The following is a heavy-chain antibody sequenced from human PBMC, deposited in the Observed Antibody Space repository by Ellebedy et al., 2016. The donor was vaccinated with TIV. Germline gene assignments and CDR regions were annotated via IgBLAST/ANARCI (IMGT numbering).Heavy chain of an antibody. CDR2: IYYSGST. D-gene: IGHD1-26*01. J-gene: IGHJ4*02. CDR3: ARVVVGATGDY. CDR1: GGSISSSSYY. V-gene: IGHV4-39*01. Sequence: SETLSLTXTVSGGSISSSSYYWGWIRQPPGKGLEWIGSIYYSGSTYYNPSLKSRVTISVDTSKNQFSLKLSSVTAADTAVYYCARVVVGATGDYWGQGTLVTVSS.